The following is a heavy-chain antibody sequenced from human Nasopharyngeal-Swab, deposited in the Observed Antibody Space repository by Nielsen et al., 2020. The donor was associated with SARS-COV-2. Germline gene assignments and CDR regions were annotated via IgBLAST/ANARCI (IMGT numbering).Heavy chain of an antibody. CDR2: IIPMIGLT. V-gene: IGHV1-69*10. J-gene: IGHJ5*02. CDR3: ARDIGHCSSGNCYGDWFDP. D-gene: IGHD2-15*01. Sequence: SVKVSCKASGGTFSSYVITWVRQAPGQGLEWMGGIIPMIGLTNYAQKFQGRVIITADKSPSTAYMDLSSLTSEDTAVYYCARDIGHCSSGNCYGDWFDPWGQGTLVTVSS. CDR1: GGTFSSYV.